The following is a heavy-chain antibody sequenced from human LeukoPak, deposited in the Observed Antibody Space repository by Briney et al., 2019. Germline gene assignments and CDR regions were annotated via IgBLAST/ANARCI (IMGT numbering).Heavy chain of an antibody. J-gene: IGHJ2*01. Sequence: GGSLRLSCAASGFTFSSYGMHWARQAPGKGLEWVAVISYDGSNKYYADSVKGRFTISRDNSKNTLYLQMNSLRAEDTAVYYCAKAGTLYGSGSSYWYFDLWGRGTLVTVSS. CDR3: AKAGTLYGSGSSYWYFDL. D-gene: IGHD3-10*01. CDR1: GFTFSSYG. V-gene: IGHV3-30*18. CDR2: ISYDGSNK.